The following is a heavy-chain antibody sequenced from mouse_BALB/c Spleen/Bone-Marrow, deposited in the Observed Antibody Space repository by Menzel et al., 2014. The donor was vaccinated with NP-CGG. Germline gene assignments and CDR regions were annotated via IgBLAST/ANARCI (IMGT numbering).Heavy chain of an antibody. Sequence: VKLVESGPGLVAPSQSLSITCTVSGFPLTSYGVHWVRQPPGKGLEWLGVIWAGGSTNYNSALMSGLSISKDNSKSQVFLKMNSLQTDDTAMYYCARSTMITEGFAYWGQGTLVTVSA. J-gene: IGHJ3*01. CDR1: GFPLTSYG. V-gene: IGHV2-9*02. CDR2: IWAGGST. D-gene: IGHD2-4*01. CDR3: ARSTMITEGFAY.